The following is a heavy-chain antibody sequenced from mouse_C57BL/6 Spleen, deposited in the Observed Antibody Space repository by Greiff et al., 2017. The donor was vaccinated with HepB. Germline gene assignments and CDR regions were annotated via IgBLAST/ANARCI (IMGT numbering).Heavy chain of an antibody. V-gene: IGHV1-18*01. D-gene: IGHD1-1*01. Sequence: EVKLQQSGPELVKPGASVKIPCKASGYTFTDYNMDWVKQSHGKSLEWIGDINPNNGGTIYNQKFKGKATLTVDKSSSTAYMELRSLTSEDTAVYYCARRDYGSFDWYFDVWGTGTTVTVSS. CDR3: ARRDYGSFDWYFDV. CDR1: GYTFTDYN. J-gene: IGHJ1*03. CDR2: INPNNGGT.